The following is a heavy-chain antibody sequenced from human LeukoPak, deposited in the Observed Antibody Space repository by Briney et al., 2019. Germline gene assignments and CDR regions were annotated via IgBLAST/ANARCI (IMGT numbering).Heavy chain of an antibody. J-gene: IGHJ4*02. CDR2: IYYIGNT. CDR3: ARLLYNWNGIDY. CDR1: GGSISNGAYY. Sequence: SETLSLTCTVSGGSISNGAYYWGWIHQSPGKGLEWMGTIYYIGNTYYNWALQSRVTISVDTSKNQFSLKLTSVTAADTAVFYCARLLYNWNGIDYWGQGTPATVSS. D-gene: IGHD1-1*01. V-gene: IGHV4-39*01.